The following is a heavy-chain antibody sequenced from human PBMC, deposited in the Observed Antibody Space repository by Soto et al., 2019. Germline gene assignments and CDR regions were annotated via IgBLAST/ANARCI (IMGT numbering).Heavy chain of an antibody. CDR3: ARVETSTIFGVDYYYGMDV. Sequence: SVKVSCKASGGTFSSYAISWVRQAPGQGLEWMGGIIPIFGTANYAQKFQGRVTITADESTSTAYMELSSLRSEDTAVYYCARVETSTIFGVDYYYGMDVWGQGTTVTVSS. J-gene: IGHJ6*02. CDR2: IIPIFGTA. D-gene: IGHD3-3*01. CDR1: GGTFSSYA. V-gene: IGHV1-69*01.